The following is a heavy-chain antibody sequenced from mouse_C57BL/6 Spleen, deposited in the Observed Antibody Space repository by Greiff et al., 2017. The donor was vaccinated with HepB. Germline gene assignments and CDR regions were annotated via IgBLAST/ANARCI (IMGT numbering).Heavy chain of an antibody. D-gene: IGHD1-1*01. CDR1: GYTFTDYY. J-gene: IGHJ3*01. Sequence: EVQLQQSGPVLVKPGASVKMSCKASGYTFTDYYMNWVKQSHGKSLEWIGVINPYNGGTSYNQKFKGKATLTVDKSSSKAYMELNSLTSEDSAVYYCARSRDYGSSSFAYWGQGTLVTVSA. CDR3: ARSRDYGSSSFAY. V-gene: IGHV1-19*01. CDR2: INPYNGGT.